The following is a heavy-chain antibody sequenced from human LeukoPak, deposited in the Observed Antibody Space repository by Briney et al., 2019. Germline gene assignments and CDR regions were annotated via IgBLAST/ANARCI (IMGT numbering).Heavy chain of an antibody. CDR2: ISGSGGST. V-gene: IGHV3-23*01. D-gene: IGHD4-11*01. CDR1: GFTFSSYA. Sequence: GGSLRLSCAASGFTFSSYAMSWVRQAPGKGLEWVSAISGSGGSTYYADSVKGRFTISRDNSKNTLYLQMNSLRAEDTAVYYXXKFHDYSXXXXXXXXXXWGKGTTVTVSS. J-gene: IGHJ6*04. CDR3: XKFHDYSXXXXXXXXXX.